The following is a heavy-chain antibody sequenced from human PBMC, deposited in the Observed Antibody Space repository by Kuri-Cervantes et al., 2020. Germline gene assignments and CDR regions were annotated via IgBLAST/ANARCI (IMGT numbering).Heavy chain of an antibody. J-gene: IGHJ4*02. Sequence: GGSLRLSCAASGFTFSSYWMHWVRQAPGKGLVWVSRINSDGSSTSYADSVKGRFTISRDNAKNSLYLQMNSLRAEDTAVYYCARVWGAYCGGDCYSSNDYWGQGTLVTVSS. CDR3: ARVWGAYCGGDCYSSNDY. V-gene: IGHV3-74*01. CDR2: INSDGSST. D-gene: IGHD2-21*02. CDR1: GFTFSSYW.